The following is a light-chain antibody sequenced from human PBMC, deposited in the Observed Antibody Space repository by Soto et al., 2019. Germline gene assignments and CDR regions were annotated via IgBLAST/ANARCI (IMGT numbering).Light chain of an antibody. V-gene: IGKV1-5*03. Sequence: DIQMTQSPSTLSSSVGDRVTITCRASQSIDTWLAWYQQKSGKDPEVLRYKASSLKSGVTSRFSGSGSGTEFALTISGLRPEDFATFYCHQYMSYPWTFGQGTKVEIK. J-gene: IGKJ1*01. CDR2: KAS. CDR3: HQYMSYPWT. CDR1: QSIDTW.